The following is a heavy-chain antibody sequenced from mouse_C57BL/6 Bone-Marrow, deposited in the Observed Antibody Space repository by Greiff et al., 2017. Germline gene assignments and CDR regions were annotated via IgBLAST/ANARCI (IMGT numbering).Heavy chain of an antibody. CDR3: TTVVPGDY. Sequence: VQLQQSGAELVRPGASVKLSCTASGFNIKDDYMHWVKQRPEQGLEWIGWIDPENGDTEYASKFQGKATITADTFSNTAYLQLSSLTSEDTAVYYCTTVVPGDYWGQGTSVTVSS. CDR2: IDPENGDT. D-gene: IGHD1-1*01. J-gene: IGHJ4*01. CDR1: GFNIKDDY. V-gene: IGHV14-4*01.